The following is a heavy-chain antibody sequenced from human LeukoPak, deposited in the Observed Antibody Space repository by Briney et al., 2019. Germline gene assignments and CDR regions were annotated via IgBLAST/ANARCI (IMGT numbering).Heavy chain of an antibody. J-gene: IGHJ4*02. CDR2: IYYSGST. D-gene: IGHD5-12*01. CDR1: GGSISSGGYY. CDR3: AADQYSGYDSFGY. V-gene: IGHV4-31*03. Sequence: PSQTLSLTCTVSGGSISSGGYYWSWIRQHPGKGLEWIGYIYYSGSTYYNPSLKSRVTISVDTSKNQFSLKLSSVTAEDTAVYYCAADQYSGYDSFGYWGQGTLVTVSS.